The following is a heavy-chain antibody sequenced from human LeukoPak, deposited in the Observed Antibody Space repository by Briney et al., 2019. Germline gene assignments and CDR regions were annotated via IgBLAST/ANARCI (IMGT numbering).Heavy chain of an antibody. D-gene: IGHD2-21*02. Sequence: GGSLRLSCAASGFTVSSNYMNWVRHAPGKGLEWVSYINTGSDSIYYADSVKGRFTISRDNAKNSLFLQMNSLRAEDTAVYYCARDLYEVTEPLVDYWGQGTLVTVSS. J-gene: IGHJ4*02. CDR2: INTGSDSI. CDR1: GFTVSSNY. CDR3: ARDLYEVTEPLVDY. V-gene: IGHV3-48*04.